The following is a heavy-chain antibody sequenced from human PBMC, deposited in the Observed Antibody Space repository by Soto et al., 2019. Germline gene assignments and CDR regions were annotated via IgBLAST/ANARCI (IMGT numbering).Heavy chain of an antibody. D-gene: IGHD3-22*01. CDR3: ASPNYYDSSGYPTFFDY. V-gene: IGHV1-69*01. CDR2: IIPIFGTA. CDR1: GGTFSSYA. J-gene: IGHJ4*02. Sequence: QVQLVQSGAEVQKPGSSVKVSCKASGGTFSSYAISWVRQAPGQGLEWMGGIIPIFGTANYAQKFQGRVTITADESTSTAYMELSSLRSEDTAVYYCASPNYYDSSGYPTFFDYWGQGTLVTVSS.